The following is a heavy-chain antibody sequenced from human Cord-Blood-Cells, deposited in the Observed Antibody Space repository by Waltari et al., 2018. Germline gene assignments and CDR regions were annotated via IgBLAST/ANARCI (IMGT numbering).Heavy chain of an antibody. CDR2: SVLFGGRG. D-gene: IGHD6-6*01. CDR3: ARAEKSSSLFDE. V-gene: IGHV1-69*01. J-gene: IGHJ4*02. CDR1: GGPFCSYA. Sequence: QLQLVQSGAGVKKPGPWVQVSCRAYGGPFCSYAISWMRQAAGQGVEWTGGSVLFGGRGDYTEEYQCRVAITADEATSTAYIDLRSVRSEDRAGSYCARAEKSSSLFDEWGQGARVTVTS.